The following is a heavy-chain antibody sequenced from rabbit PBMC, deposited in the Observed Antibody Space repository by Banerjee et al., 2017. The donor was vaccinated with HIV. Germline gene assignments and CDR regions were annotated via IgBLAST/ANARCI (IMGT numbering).Heavy chain of an antibody. V-gene: IGHV1S45*01. Sequence: QEQLEESGGDLVKPEGSLTLTCTASGFSFSSSYWICWVRQAPGKGPEWIACIYTGSGSAYYASWVNGRFTISLDNAQNTVFLQMTSLTAADTATYFCARDLAGVIGWNFNLWGPGTLVTVS. J-gene: IGHJ4*01. D-gene: IGHD4-1*01. CDR3: ARDLAGVIGWNFNL. CDR2: IYTGSGSA. CDR1: GFSFSSSYW.